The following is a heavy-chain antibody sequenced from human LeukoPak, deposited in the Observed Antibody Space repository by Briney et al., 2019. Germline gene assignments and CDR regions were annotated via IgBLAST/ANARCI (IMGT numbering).Heavy chain of an antibody. CDR3: ARRIYCTSTSCYTGPDAFDI. V-gene: IGHV3-9*01. CDR1: GFTFDDYA. Sequence: GGSLRLSCAASGFTFDDYAMHWVRQAPGKGLEWVSGISWNSGSIGYADSVKGRFTISRDNSKNALYLQMNSLRAEDTAVYYCARRIYCTSTSCYTGPDAFDIWGLGTMVTVSS. CDR2: ISWNSGSI. J-gene: IGHJ3*02. D-gene: IGHD2-2*02.